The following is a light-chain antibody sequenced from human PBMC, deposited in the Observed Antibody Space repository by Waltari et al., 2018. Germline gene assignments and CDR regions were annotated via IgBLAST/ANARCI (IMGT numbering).Light chain of an antibody. J-gene: IGLJ3*02. CDR2: TNR. Sequence: QSVLTQPPSASGSPGQRVTIPSSARGSNLGSNTVNWYQQFPGAAPKLLIYTNRQRPSGVPDRFSGSKSGTSGYLAISGLQSEDEADYYCAAWDDGLNGWVFGGRTKLTVL. CDR1: GSNLGSNT. CDR3: AAWDDGLNGWV. V-gene: IGLV1-44*01.